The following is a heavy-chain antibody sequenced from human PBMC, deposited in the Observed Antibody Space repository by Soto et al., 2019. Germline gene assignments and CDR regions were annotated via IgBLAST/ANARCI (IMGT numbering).Heavy chain of an antibody. Sequence: QPGGSLRLSCVASGFTFSGYGMHWVRQAPGKGLEWVAVMSNDGSNKYYADSVKGRFTISRDNSKNMLYLQMNSLRTEDTAVYYCAKGSSSVYYYYYGIDVWGQGTTVTVSS. CDR2: MSNDGSNK. CDR3: AKGSSSVYYYYYGIDV. J-gene: IGHJ6*02. D-gene: IGHD6-6*01. V-gene: IGHV3-30*18. CDR1: GFTFSGYG.